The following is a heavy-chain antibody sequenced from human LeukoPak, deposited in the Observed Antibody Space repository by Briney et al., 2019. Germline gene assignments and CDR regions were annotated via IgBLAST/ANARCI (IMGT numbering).Heavy chain of an antibody. CDR1: GGSISSGSYY. J-gene: IGHJ4*02. V-gene: IGHV4-61*02. Sequence: PSETLSLTCTVSGGSISSGSYYWSWIRRPAGKGLEGFGRIYTGGSTNYNPSLKSEVTISVDTSKNQFSLKLSSVTAADTAVYYCAREPVPRYCSGGSCQDYWGQGTLVTVSS. D-gene: IGHD2-15*01. CDR2: IYTGGST. CDR3: AREPVPRYCSGGSCQDY.